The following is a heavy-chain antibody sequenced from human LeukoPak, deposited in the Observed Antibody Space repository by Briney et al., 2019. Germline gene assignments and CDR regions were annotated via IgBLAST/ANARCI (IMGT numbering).Heavy chain of an antibody. D-gene: IGHD3-3*01. CDR1: GGSISSYC. Sequence: SETLSLTCTVSGGSISSYCWSWIRQPAGKGLEWIGRIYTSGSTNYNPSLKSRVTMSVDTSKNQFSLKLSSVTAADTAVYYCAIGGVLESLDYWGQGTLVTVSS. V-gene: IGHV4-4*07. J-gene: IGHJ4*02. CDR2: IYTSGST. CDR3: AIGGVLESLDY.